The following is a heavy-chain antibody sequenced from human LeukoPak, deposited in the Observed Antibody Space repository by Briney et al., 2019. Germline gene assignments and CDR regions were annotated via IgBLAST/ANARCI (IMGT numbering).Heavy chain of an antibody. J-gene: IGHJ4*02. CDR2: IIPIFGTA. CDR3: ATGYCSSTSCRYFDY. Sequence: GSSVKVSCKASGGTFSSYAISWVRQAPGQGLEWRGGIIPIFGTANYAQKFQGRVTITADESTSTAYMELSSLRSEDTAVYYCATGYCSSTSCRYFDYWGQGTLVTVSS. V-gene: IGHV1-69*01. D-gene: IGHD2-2*01. CDR1: GGTFSSYA.